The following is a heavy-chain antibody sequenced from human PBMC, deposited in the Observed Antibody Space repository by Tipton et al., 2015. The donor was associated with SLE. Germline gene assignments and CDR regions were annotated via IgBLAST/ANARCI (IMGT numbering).Heavy chain of an antibody. CDR2: IYYSGST. J-gene: IGHJ4*02. D-gene: IGHD6-13*01. CDR1: GGSISSSSYY. Sequence: TLSLTCTVSGGSISSSSYYWGWIRQPPGKGLEWIGSIYYSGSTYYNPSLKSRVTISVDKSKNQFSLNLSSVTAADTAVYYCTRDLGMGSSPKRGYFDYWGQGTLVTVSS. CDR3: TRDLGMGSSPKRGYFDY. V-gene: IGHV4-39*07.